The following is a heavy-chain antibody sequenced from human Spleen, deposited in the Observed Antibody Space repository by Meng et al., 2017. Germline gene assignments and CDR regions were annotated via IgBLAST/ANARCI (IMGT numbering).Heavy chain of an antibody. CDR3: ASGPRGPDQMYYFDY. J-gene: IGHJ4*02. CDR1: GGSISSGGYY. D-gene: IGHD1-14*01. Sequence: VHVLGPGPGVVTPQRTWSLTSPVSGGSISSGGYYWSWIRQHPGKGLEWIGYIYYSGSTYYNPSLKSRVTISVDKSKNQFSLKLSSVTAADTAVYYCASGPRGPDQMYYFDYWGQGTLVTVSS. CDR2: IYYSGST. V-gene: IGHV4-31*02.